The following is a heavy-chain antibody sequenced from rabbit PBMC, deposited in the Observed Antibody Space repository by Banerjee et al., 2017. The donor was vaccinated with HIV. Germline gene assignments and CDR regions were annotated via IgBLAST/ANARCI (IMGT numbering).Heavy chain of an antibody. J-gene: IGHJ4*01. CDR2: IYAGSVGST. CDR1: GFSFSSSYY. Sequence: QSLEESGGDLVKPGASLTLTCTASGFSFSSSYYMCWVRQAPGKGLEWIACIYAGSVGSTYYASWAKGRFTISKASWTTVTLQMTSLTAADTASYFCARDLAGVIGWNFNLWGPGTLVTVS. D-gene: IGHD4-1*01. CDR3: ARDLAGVIGWNFNL. V-gene: IGHV1S40*01.